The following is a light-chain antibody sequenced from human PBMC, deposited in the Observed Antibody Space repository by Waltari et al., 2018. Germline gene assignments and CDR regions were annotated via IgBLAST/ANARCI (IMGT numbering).Light chain of an antibody. V-gene: IGLV1-51*02. Sequence: QSVLTQPPSVSSAPGQKVSISCSGSSSNIAKDYVYLYRQVPGTAPQLLIYENNKRPSGIPDRFSGSKSGTSATLGITGLQTGDEADYYCGTWDSSLNGHWVFGGGTKVTVL. CDR1: SSNIAKDY. J-gene: IGLJ3*02. CDR2: ENN. CDR3: GTWDSSLNGHWV.